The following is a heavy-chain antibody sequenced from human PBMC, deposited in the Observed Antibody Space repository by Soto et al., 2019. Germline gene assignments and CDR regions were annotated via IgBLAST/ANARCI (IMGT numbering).Heavy chain of an antibody. CDR2: IYYSGST. J-gene: IGHJ5*02. V-gene: IGHV4-30-4*01. CDR3: ARVGLRMVRGVSWFDP. Sequence: QVQLQESGPGLVKPSQTLSLTCTVSGGSISSGDYYWSWIRQPPGKGLEWIGYIYYSGSTYYNPSLKGRVTISVDTSKNQFSLKLSSVTAADTAVYYCARVGLRMVRGVSWFDPWGQGTLVTVSS. D-gene: IGHD3-10*01. CDR1: GGSISSGDYY.